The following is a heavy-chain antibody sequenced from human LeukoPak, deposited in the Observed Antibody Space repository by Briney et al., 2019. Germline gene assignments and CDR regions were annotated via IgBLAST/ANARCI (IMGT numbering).Heavy chain of an antibody. V-gene: IGHV3-23*01. CDR2: ISGSGGST. J-gene: IGHJ4*02. D-gene: IGHD6-13*01. CDR3: AKDRDSSSWFRKNTPLDY. CDR1: GFTFSSYA. Sequence: GGSLRLSCAASGFTFSSYAMSWVRQAPGKGLEWVSAISGSGGSTYYAGSVKGRFTISRDNSKNTLYLQMNSLRAEDTAVYYCAKDRDSSSWFRKNTPLDYWGQGTLVTVSS.